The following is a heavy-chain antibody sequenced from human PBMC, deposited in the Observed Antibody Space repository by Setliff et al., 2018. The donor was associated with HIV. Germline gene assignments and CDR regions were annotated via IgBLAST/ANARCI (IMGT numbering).Heavy chain of an antibody. J-gene: IGHJ6*03. CDR2: IKQDGSEK. V-gene: IGHV3-7*03. Sequence: PGGSLRLSCAASGFTFSSCWVTWVRQGPGKGLEWVANIKQDGSEKYYEDSVKGRFTISRDNGKNSLYLQMNSLRAEETAVYYCASSGYNYGGYYMDVWGKGTTVTVSS. CDR3: ASSGYNYGGYYMDV. CDR1: GFTFSSCW. D-gene: IGHD5-18*01.